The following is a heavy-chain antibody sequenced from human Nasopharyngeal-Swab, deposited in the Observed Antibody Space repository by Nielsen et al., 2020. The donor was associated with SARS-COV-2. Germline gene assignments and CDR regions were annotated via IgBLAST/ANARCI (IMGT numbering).Heavy chain of an antibody. CDR2: INPNSGGT. Sequence: ASVKVSCKASGYTFTGYYMHWVRQAPGQGLEWMGWINPNSGGTNYAQKLQGRVTMTTDTSTSTAYMELRSLRSNDTAVYYCARVRRAGDSSGWYVFDYWGQGTLVTVSS. D-gene: IGHD6-19*01. V-gene: IGHV1-2*02. CDR3: ARVRRAGDSSGWYVFDY. CDR1: GYTFTGYY. J-gene: IGHJ4*02.